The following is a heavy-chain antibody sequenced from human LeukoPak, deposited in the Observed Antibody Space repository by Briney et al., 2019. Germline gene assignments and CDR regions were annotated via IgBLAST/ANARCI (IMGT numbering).Heavy chain of an antibody. J-gene: IGHJ3*02. CDR1: GFTFDDYA. V-gene: IGHV3-9*01. CDR3: AKLTSDYGDYNAFDI. D-gene: IGHD4-17*01. CDR2: ISWNSGSI. Sequence: GRSLRLSCAASGFTFDDYAMHWVRQAPGKGLEWVSGISWNSGSIGYADSVKGRFTISRDNAENSLYLQMNSLRAEDTALYYCAKLTSDYGDYNAFDIWGQGTMVTVSS.